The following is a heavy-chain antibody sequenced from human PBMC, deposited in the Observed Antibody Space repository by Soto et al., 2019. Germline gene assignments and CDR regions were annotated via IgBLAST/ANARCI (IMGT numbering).Heavy chain of an antibody. CDR3: ARRVYSTEDLDY. Sequence: GESLKISCEGSGCTFTCYWIAWVRQMPGKGLEWMGIFFPGDSDTRYNPSFQGQVTISADKSIRTAYLQWSSLKASDTAFYDCARRVYSTEDLDYWGQGSPVTVSS. CDR2: FFPGDSDT. J-gene: IGHJ4*02. D-gene: IGHD2-2*01. CDR1: GCTFTCYW. V-gene: IGHV5-51*01.